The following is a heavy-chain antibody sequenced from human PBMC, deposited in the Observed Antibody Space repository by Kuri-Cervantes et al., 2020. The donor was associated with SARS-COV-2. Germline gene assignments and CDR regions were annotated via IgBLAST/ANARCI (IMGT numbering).Heavy chain of an antibody. J-gene: IGHJ4*02. CDR1: GFTFSSYW. CDR3: ARGYDSSGYSLDY. D-gene: IGHD3-22*01. V-gene: IGHV3-74*01. Sequence: GESLKISCAASGFTFSSYWMHWVRQAPGKGLVWVSRINSDGSSTSYADSVKGRFTISRDNAKNTLYLQMNSLRAEDTAVYYCARGYDSSGYSLDYWGQGTLVTDSS. CDR2: INSDGSST.